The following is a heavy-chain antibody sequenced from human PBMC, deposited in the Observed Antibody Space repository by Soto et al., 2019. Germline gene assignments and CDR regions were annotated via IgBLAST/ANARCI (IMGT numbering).Heavy chain of an antibody. J-gene: IGHJ4*02. V-gene: IGHV4-34*01. Sequence: SETLSLTCVVYGGSFSDYYWSWIRQPPGKGLEWIGEINHSGHTNYNPSLNSRIAISVDASKNQFSLKLSSVTAADSAVYYCERSGHLFDCWGQGTLVTVSA. D-gene: IGHD3-10*01. CDR3: ERSGHLFDC. CDR2: INHSGHT. CDR1: GGSFSDYY.